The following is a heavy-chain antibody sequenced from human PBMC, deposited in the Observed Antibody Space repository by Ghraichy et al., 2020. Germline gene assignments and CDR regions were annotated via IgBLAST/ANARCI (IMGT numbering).Heavy chain of an antibody. D-gene: IGHD3-22*01. CDR1: GFTFTNAW. Sequence: GESLNISCAASGFTFTNAWMSWVRQAPGKGLEWVGRIKSKTDGGTIDYAAPVKGRFTISRDDSKNTLYLQINSLKTEDTAVYFCTTYYYESSGYQYYFDYWRQATLVTDSS. CDR3: TTYYYESSGYQYYFDY. CDR2: IKSKTDGGTI. V-gene: IGHV3-15*01. J-gene: IGHJ4*02.